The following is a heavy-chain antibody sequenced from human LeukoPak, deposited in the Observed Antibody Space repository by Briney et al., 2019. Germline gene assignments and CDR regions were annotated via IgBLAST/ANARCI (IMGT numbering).Heavy chain of an antibody. CDR3: AKRGLVTPGYYFDY. CDR2: ISGSGGST. Sequence: GGSLRLSCAASGFTFSSYAMSWVRQAPGKGLEWVSAISGSGGSTYYADSVKGRFTISRDNSKNTLYLEMNSLRVEDTAVYYCAKRGLVTPGYYFDYWGQGTLVTVSS. J-gene: IGHJ4*02. CDR1: GFTFSSYA. D-gene: IGHD3/OR15-3a*01. V-gene: IGHV3-23*01.